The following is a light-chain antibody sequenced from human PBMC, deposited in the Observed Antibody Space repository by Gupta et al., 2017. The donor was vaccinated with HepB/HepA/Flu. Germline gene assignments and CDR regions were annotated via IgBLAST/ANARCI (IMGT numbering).Light chain of an antibody. CDR3: QQLNSYPCS. V-gene: IGKV1-9*01. CDR2: AAS. Sequence: DIKLTQSPSFLSASVGDRVTITCRASQGISSNLAWYQQKPGKAPKLLIYAASTLQSGVPSRFSGSGSVTEFTLTISRLQPEYFATYYLQQLNSYPCSFGQGTKLEIK. CDR1: QGISSN. J-gene: IGKJ2*04.